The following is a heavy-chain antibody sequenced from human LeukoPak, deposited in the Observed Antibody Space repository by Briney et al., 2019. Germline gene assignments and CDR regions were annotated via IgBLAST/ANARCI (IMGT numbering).Heavy chain of an antibody. CDR1: GFTFITYW. D-gene: IGHD6-19*01. Sequence: GGSLRLSCAASGFTFITYWMHWVRQAPGKGLVWVSRINPDGSTTSYADSVKGRFTVSRDNAKNTLYLQMNSLRAEDTAVYYCARVSIGWYHFDYWGQGTLVTVSS. CDR3: ARVSIGWYHFDY. J-gene: IGHJ4*02. V-gene: IGHV3-74*01. CDR2: INPDGSTT.